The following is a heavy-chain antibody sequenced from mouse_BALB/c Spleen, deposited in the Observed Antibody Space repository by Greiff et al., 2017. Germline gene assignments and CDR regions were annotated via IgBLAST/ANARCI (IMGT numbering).Heavy chain of an antibody. D-gene: IGHD2-10*02. CDR2: ISNGGGST. Sequence: EVQGVESGGGLVQPGGSLKLSCAASGFTFSSYTMSWVRQTPEKRLEWVAYISNGGGSTYYPDTVKGRFTISRDNAKNTLYLQMSSLKSEDTAMYYCARQGYGNLYAMDYWGQGTSVTVSS. CDR1: GFTFSSYT. CDR3: ARQGYGNLYAMDY. V-gene: IGHV5-12-2*01. J-gene: IGHJ4*01.